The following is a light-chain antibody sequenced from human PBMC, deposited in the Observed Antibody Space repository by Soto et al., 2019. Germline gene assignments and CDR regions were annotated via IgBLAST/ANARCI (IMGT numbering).Light chain of an antibody. CDR1: QSVSSY. CDR2: DAS. V-gene: IGKV3-11*01. CDR3: QQRSNWRT. J-gene: IGKJ4*01. Sequence: EIVLTQSPATLSLSPGERATLSCRASQSVSSYLAWYQQTPGQAPRLLIYDASNRATGIPARFSGSGSGTDFTLTISSLEPGDFAVYYCQQRSNWRTFGGGTKVEIK.